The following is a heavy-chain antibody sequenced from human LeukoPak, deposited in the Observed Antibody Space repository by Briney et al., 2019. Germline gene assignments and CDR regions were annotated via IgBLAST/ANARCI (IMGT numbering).Heavy chain of an antibody. V-gene: IGHV3-30*18. CDR1: RVTFSGDG. J-gene: IGHJ4*02. CDR3: AKGDKAVAVD. Sequence: ALRLSSAASRVTFSGDGVRRGRQGPEKGLEWVAVISYDGSNKYYADSVKGRFTISRDNSKNTLYLQMNSLRAEDTAVYYCAKGDKAVAVDWGQGTLVTVSS. CDR2: ISYDGSNK. D-gene: IGHD6-19*01.